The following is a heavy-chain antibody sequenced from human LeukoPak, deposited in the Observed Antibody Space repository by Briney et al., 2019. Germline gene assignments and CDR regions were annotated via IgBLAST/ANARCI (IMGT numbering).Heavy chain of an antibody. CDR1: GIIFSNYG. V-gene: IGHV3-23*01. CDR2: ISPSGGTT. Sequence: GGSLRLSCEASGIIFSNYGMNWVRQAPGKRLEWVSGISPSGGTTYYADSLKGRFSISRDNSKNSLYLQMNSLRAEDTAVYYCAKREYQPDHDYYYMNVWGKGTTVTVSS. J-gene: IGHJ6*03. CDR3: AKREYQPDHDYYYMNV. D-gene: IGHD2-2*01.